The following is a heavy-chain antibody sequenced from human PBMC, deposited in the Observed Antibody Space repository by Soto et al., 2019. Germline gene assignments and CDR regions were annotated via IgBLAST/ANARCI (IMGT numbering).Heavy chain of an antibody. CDR1: GYTLTELS. CDR2: FDPEDGET. CDR3: ATGPGYCSGGSCYSLFDY. J-gene: IGHJ4*02. Sequence: ASVKVSCKVSGYTLTELSMHWVRQAPGKGLEWMGGFDPEDGETIYAQKFQGRVTMTEDTSTDTAYMELSSLRSEDTAVYYCATGPGYCSGGSCYSLFDYWGQGTLVTVPQ. V-gene: IGHV1-24*01. D-gene: IGHD2-15*01.